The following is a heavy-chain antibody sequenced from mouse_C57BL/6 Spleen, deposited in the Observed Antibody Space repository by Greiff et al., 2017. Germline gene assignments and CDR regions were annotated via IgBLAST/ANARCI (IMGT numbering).Heavy chain of an antibody. V-gene: IGHV1-26*01. J-gene: IGHJ3*01. D-gene: IGHD2-2*01. CDR1: GYTFTDYY. CDR2: INPNNGGT. CDR3: AREGDGYDGFAY. Sequence: VQLQQSGPELVKPGASVKISCKASGYTFTDYYMNWVKQSHGKSLEWIGDINPNNGGTSYNQKFKGKATLTVDQSSSTAYMELRSLTSEDSAVYYCAREGDGYDGFAYWGQGTLVTVSA.